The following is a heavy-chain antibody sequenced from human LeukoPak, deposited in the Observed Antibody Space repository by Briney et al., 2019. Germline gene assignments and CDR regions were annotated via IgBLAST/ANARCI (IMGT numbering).Heavy chain of an antibody. CDR1: GFTFSSYA. J-gene: IGHJ6*03. CDR3: ANPDSISWYGPGYHYMDV. CDR2: ISGSGGSK. Sequence: GGSLRLSCAASGFTFSSYAMSWVRQAPGKGLEWVSAISGSGGSKYYADSVKGRFTISRDNSKNTLYLQMNSLRAEDTAVYYCANPDSISWYGPGYHYMDVWGKGATVTVSS. V-gene: IGHV3-23*01. D-gene: IGHD6-13*01.